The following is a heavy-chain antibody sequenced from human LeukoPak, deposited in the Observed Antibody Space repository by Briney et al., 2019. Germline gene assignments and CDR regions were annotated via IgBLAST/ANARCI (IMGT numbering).Heavy chain of an antibody. Sequence: SETLSLTCTVSGGSISSGDYSWSWIRQPPGKGLEWIGYIYYGGSTYYNPSLKSRVTISVDTSKNQFSLKLSSVTAADTAVYYCARVGYYDSSGYSHAFDIWGQGTMVTVSS. CDR3: ARVGYYDSSGYSHAFDI. D-gene: IGHD3-22*01. V-gene: IGHV4-30-4*08. CDR1: GGSISSGDYS. J-gene: IGHJ3*02. CDR2: IYYGGST.